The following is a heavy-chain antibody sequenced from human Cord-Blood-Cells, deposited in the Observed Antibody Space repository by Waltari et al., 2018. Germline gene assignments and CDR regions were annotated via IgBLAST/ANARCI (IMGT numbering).Heavy chain of an antibody. CDR3: ARDHKSYYFDY. Sequence: EVQLVESGGGLVKTGGSLRLSCAASGFTFSSYSMNWVRQAPGEGLEWVSSISSSSRYIYYADSVKGRFTITRDNAKNSLYLQMNSLRAEDTAVYYCARDHKSYYFDYWGQGTLVTVSS. V-gene: IGHV3-21*01. CDR2: ISSSSRYI. CDR1: GFTFSSYS. J-gene: IGHJ4*02.